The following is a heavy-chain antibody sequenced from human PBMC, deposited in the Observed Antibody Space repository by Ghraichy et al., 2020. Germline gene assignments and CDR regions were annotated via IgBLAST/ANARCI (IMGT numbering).Heavy chain of an antibody. J-gene: IGHJ4*02. CDR3: ARRGFSAALDY. V-gene: IGHV3-72*01. Sequence: GGSLRLSCATSGFTFNDQYMDWVRQAPGKGLECVARSRNKANSYSTEHAASVKGRFTISRDDSGNSLYLQMNSLKTEDTAVYYCARRGFSAALDYWGQGTLVTVSS. CDR2: SRNKANSYST. CDR1: GFTFNDQY. D-gene: IGHD6-13*01.